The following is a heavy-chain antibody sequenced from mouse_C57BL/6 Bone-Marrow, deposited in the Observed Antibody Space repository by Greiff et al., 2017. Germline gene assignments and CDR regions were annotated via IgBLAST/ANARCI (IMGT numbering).Heavy chain of an antibody. J-gene: IGHJ1*03. CDR3: ARKGIWYFDV. Sequence: QVQLQQPGAELVKPGASVKLSCKASGYTFTSYWMHWVKQRPGQGLEWIGMIHPNSGSTNYNEKFKSKATLTVDKSSSAAYMQLSSLTSEDSAVYYCARKGIWYFDVWGTGTTVTVSS. CDR1: GYTFTSYW. V-gene: IGHV1-64*01. CDR2: IHPNSGST.